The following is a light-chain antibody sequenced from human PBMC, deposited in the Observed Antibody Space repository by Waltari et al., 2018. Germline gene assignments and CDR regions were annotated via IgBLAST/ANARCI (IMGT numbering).Light chain of an antibody. Sequence: QSVLTQPPSVSGAPGQRVTIICTGSSSNIGAGYAVHWNQRLPGPTPKLLIYGNSNRPSGVPDRFSGSKSGTSASLAITGLQAEDEADYYCQSYDSSLSAWVFGGGTKLTVL. J-gene: IGLJ3*02. CDR2: GNS. CDR3: QSYDSSLSAWV. CDR1: SSNIGAGYA. V-gene: IGLV1-40*01.